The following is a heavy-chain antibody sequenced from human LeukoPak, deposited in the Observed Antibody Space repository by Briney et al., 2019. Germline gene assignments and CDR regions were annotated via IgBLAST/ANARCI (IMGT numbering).Heavy chain of an antibody. CDR3: AKSSGWDLDAFDI. Sequence: ASVKVSFKASGYTFSSYDINWVRQATGQGLEWMGWMNPKRGNTGYAHKFQGRVTITRNTSITTAYTELSSLRSEDTAVYYCAKSSGWDLDAFDIWGQGTMVTVSS. J-gene: IGHJ3*02. D-gene: IGHD6-19*01. CDR1: GYTFSSYD. V-gene: IGHV1-8*03. CDR2: MNPKRGNT.